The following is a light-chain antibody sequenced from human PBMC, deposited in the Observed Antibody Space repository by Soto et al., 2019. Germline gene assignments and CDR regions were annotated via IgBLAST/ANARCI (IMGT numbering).Light chain of an antibody. CDR2: GAS. V-gene: IGKV3-20*01. J-gene: IGKJ2*01. CDR1: QRVSSSY. CDR3: QQYGSSPYT. Sequence: EIVLTQSPGTLSLSPEERATLSCRASQRVSSSYLAWYQQRPGQAPSLLIYGASNRATGIPDRFSGSGSGTDFTLTISRLEPQDIAVYYCQQYGSSPYTFGQGTKLEIK.